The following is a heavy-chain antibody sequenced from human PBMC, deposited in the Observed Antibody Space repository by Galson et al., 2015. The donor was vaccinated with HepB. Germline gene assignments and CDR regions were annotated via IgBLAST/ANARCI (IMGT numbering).Heavy chain of an antibody. D-gene: IGHD3-10*01. Sequence: SLRLSCAASGFTFSSYAMSWVRQAPGKGLEWVSAISGSGGSTYYADSVKGRFTISRDNSKNTLYLQMNSLRAEDTAVYYCAKDTMVRGVLGYWGQGTLVTVSS. CDR3: AKDTMVRGVLGY. J-gene: IGHJ4*02. V-gene: IGHV3-23*01. CDR1: GFTFSSYA. CDR2: ISGSGGST.